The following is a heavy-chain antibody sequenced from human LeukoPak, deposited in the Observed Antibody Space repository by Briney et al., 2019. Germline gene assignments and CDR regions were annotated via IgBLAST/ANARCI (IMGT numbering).Heavy chain of an antibody. CDR2: MSSDGNAM. V-gene: IGHV3-30-3*01. CDR1: GFTFTAYL. D-gene: IGHD3-22*01. CDR3: VRESEYYFDHSASFDY. J-gene: IGHJ4*02. Sequence: PGRSLRLSCAASGFTFTAYLIHWVRQAPGKGLEWVAVMSSDGNAMFYADSVKGRFTISRDNSKNTLYLQMNCLRAEDTAVYYCVRESEYYFDHSASFDYWGQGTLVTVSS.